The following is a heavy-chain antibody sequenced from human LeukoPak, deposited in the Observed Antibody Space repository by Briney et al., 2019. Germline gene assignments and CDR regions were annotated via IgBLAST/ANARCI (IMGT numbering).Heavy chain of an antibody. CDR1: GGTFSSYA. J-gene: IGHJ3*02. CDR2: MNPNSGNT. CDR3: ARADIVVVHDAFDI. D-gene: IGHD2-21*01. Sequence: ASVKVSCKASGGTFSSYAISWVRQAPGQGLEWMGWMNPNSGNTGYAQKFQGRVTITRNTSISTAYMELSSLRSEDTAVYYCARADIVVVHDAFDIWGQGTMVTVSS. V-gene: IGHV1-8*03.